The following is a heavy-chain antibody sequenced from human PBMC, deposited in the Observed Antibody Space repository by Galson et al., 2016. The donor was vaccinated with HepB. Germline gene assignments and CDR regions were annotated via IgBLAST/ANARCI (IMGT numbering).Heavy chain of an antibody. CDR3: ARGVSMVRGWFDP. V-gene: IGHV4-31*03. CDR2: VYYSGST. CDR1: GAFISSGGYY. Sequence: TLSFTCNVSGAFISSGGYYWNWIRLHPGKGLEWIGCVYYSGSTYYNPSLESRATISVDTSENQFSLKLASVTAADTAVYYCARGVSMVRGWFDPWGQGTLVTVSS. J-gene: IGHJ5*02. D-gene: IGHD3-10*01.